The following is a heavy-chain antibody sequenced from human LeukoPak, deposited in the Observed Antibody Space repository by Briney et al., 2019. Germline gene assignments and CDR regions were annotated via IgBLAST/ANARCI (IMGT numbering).Heavy chain of an antibody. D-gene: IGHD1-14*01. Sequence: ASVKFSCKASGYTFSDYNMHWVRQAAGQGLEWMGWINPNSGGTNYTQKFQGRVTMTRDTSTSTAYMELSRLRSDDTAVYYCARGWAWQTPQSTAYFDYWGQGTLVTVSS. CDR2: INPNSGGT. J-gene: IGHJ4*02. V-gene: IGHV1-2*02. CDR3: ARGWAWQTPQSTAYFDY. CDR1: GYTFSDYN.